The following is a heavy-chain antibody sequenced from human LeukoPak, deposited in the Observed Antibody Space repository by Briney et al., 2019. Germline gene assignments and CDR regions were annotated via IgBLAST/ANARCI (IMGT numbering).Heavy chain of an antibody. Sequence: PGGSLRLSCAASGFTYSSYSMNWVRQAPGKGLKWVSYISSSSSTIYYADSVKGRFTISRDNAKNSLYLQMNSLRAEDTAVYYCANWGPMVREAAYRGQGTLVTVSS. CDR3: ANWGPMVREAAY. CDR2: ISSSSSTI. D-gene: IGHD3-10*01. CDR1: GFTYSSYS. J-gene: IGHJ4*02. V-gene: IGHV3-48*01.